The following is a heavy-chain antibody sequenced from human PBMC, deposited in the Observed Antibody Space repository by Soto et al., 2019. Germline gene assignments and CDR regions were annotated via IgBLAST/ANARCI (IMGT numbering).Heavy chain of an antibody. J-gene: IGHJ5*02. Sequence: QDHLVQSGGELQKPGASVKVSCKASGYSFSDSGVTWVRQAPGQGLEWKGWISGKTGNTNYAQKVQGRVTMTADTSTSTAYMEMSALTSDDTGIYYCARSDYYEATGRFDTWGQGTPVTVSS. D-gene: IGHD4-17*01. CDR3: ARSDYYEATGRFDT. CDR1: GYSFSDSG. CDR2: ISGKTGNT. V-gene: IGHV1-18*04.